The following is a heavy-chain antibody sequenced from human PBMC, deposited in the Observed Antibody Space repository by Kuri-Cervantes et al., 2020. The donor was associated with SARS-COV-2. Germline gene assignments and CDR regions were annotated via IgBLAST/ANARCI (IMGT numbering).Heavy chain of an antibody. Sequence: GGSLRLSCAASGFTFSSYWMSWVRQAPGKGLEWVAVIWYDGSNKYYADSVKGRFTISRDNSKNTLYLQMNSLRAEDTAVYYCARDLGYYDFWSGYKNYYYYGMDVWGQGTTVTVSS. V-gene: IGHV3-33*08. CDR1: GFTFSSYW. CDR2: IWYDGSNK. D-gene: IGHD3-3*01. J-gene: IGHJ6*02. CDR3: ARDLGYYDFWSGYKNYYYYGMDV.